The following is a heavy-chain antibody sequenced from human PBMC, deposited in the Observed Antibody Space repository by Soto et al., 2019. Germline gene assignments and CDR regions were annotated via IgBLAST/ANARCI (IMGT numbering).Heavy chain of an antibody. CDR1: GGTFSSYA. Sequence: ASVKVSCKASGGTFSSYAISWVRQAPGQGLEWMGGIIPIFGTANYAQKFQGGVTITADKSTSTAYMELSSLRSEDTAVYYCARGGRYSGSYDSWGQGTLVTVSS. V-gene: IGHV1-69*06. D-gene: IGHD1-26*01. CDR3: ARGGRYSGSYDS. CDR2: IIPIFGTA. J-gene: IGHJ4*02.